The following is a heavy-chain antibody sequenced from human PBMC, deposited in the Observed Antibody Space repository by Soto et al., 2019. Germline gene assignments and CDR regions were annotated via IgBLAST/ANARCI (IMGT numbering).Heavy chain of an antibody. CDR1: GFTFSSYW. CDR3: ARTGQLATVKQWLAHHWYFDL. Sequence: EVQLVESGGGLVQPGGSLRLSCAASGFTFSSYWMHWVRQAPGKGLVWVSRINSDGSSTSYADSVKGRFTISRDNAKNTLYLQMNRLRAEDTAVYYCARTGQLATVKQWLAHHWYFDLWGRGTLVTVSS. D-gene: IGHD6-19*01. CDR2: INSDGSST. J-gene: IGHJ2*01. V-gene: IGHV3-74*01.